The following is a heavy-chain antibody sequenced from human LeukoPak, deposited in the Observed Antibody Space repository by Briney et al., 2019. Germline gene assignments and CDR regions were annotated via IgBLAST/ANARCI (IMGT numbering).Heavy chain of an antibody. D-gene: IGHD3-22*01. V-gene: IGHV4-59*01. CDR3: AGTYYYDSSGYDPINFDY. CDR1: GGSISNYY. Sequence: SETLSLTCTVSGGSISNYYWSWIRQPPGKGLEWIGYIYYSGSTNYNPSLKSRVTISVDTSKNQFSLKLSSVTAADTAVYYCAGTYYYDSSGYDPINFDYWGQGTLVTVSS. J-gene: IGHJ4*02. CDR2: IYYSGST.